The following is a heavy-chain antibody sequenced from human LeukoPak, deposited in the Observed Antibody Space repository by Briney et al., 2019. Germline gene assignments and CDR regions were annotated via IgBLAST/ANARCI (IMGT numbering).Heavy chain of an antibody. CDR1: GFTFRDAW. D-gene: IGHD7-27*01. Sequence: GGSLRLSCAASGFTFRDAWMSWVRQAPGKGLEWVGHIKSNTDGGTTDYAAPVKSRFTISRDDSINTLYLQMHSLKAEDTAVYYCTTEYWGAFNYWGQGTLVTVSS. J-gene: IGHJ4*02. V-gene: IGHV3-15*01. CDR3: TTEYWGAFNY. CDR2: IKSNTDGGTT.